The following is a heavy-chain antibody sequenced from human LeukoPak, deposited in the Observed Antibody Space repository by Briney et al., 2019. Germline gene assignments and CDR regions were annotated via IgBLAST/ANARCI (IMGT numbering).Heavy chain of an antibody. CDR3: ARLLYSSGSYRSDY. CDR2: IYYSGST. CDR1: GGSISSYY. D-gene: IGHD6-19*01. V-gene: IGHV4-59*01. J-gene: IGHJ4*02. Sequence: SETLSLTCTVSGGSISSYYWSWIRQPPGKGLEWIGYIYYSGSTNYNPSLKSRVTTSVDTSKNQFSLKLSSVTAADTAVYYCARLLYSSGSYRSDYWGQGTLVTVSS.